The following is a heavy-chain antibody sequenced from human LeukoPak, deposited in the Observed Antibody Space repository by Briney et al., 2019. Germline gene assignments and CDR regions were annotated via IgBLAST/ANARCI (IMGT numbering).Heavy chain of an antibody. J-gene: IGHJ4*02. D-gene: IGHD3-16*01. V-gene: IGHV3-23*01. CDR1: GFTLSSDA. CDR3: EKDWGGY. CDR2: ISGSGGST. Sequence: PGGSLRLSCAASGFTLSSDAMSWVRHAPGKGLEWVSAISGSGGSTYYADPVKGRFTITRDNSKNTLYLQMNSLRAEDTAVYYCEKDWGGYWGQGTLVTVS.